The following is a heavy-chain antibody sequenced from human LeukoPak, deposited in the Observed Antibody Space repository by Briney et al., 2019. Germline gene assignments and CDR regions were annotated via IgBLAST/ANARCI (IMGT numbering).Heavy chain of an antibody. CDR1: GFTFTTYA. CDR3: ATAFYFDSSGPYWYFDL. D-gene: IGHD3-22*01. V-gene: IGHV3-23*01. Sequence: GGSLRLSCAAPGFTFTTYAMNWVRQAPGKGLEWVSVISGSGGSTYYADSVKGRFTISRDNSKNTLYLEVNSLRAEDTAVYYCATAFYFDSSGPYWYFDLWGRGTLVTVSS. J-gene: IGHJ2*01. CDR2: ISGSGGST.